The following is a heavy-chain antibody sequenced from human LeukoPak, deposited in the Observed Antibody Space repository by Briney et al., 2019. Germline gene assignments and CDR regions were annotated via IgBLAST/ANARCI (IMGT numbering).Heavy chain of an antibody. CDR3: ARHGLGSSWCGFEY. Sequence: GESLKISRKGSGYTFTTYWIGWVRQMPGKGLEWMGIIYPGDSDPRYSPSFQGQVTISADKSISTAYLQWSSLKASDSAMYYCARHGLGSSWCGFEYWGQGTLVTVSS. D-gene: IGHD6-13*01. J-gene: IGHJ4*02. V-gene: IGHV5-51*01. CDR1: GYTFTTYW. CDR2: IYPGDSDP.